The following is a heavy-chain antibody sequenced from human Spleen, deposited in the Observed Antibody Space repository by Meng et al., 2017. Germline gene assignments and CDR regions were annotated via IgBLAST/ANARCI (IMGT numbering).Heavy chain of an antibody. D-gene: IGHD6-6*01. J-gene: IGHJ6*02. CDR3: AREYSSFGGIFYYYYGMDV. Sequence: GESLKISCAASGFTFSDYYMTWIRQAPGKGLEWVSYISSSGRTIYYADSVKGRFTISRDNAKNSLYLQMNSLRAEDTAVYYCAREYSSFGGIFYYYYGMDVWGQGTTVTVSS. CDR1: GFTFSDYY. V-gene: IGHV3-11*01. CDR2: ISSSGRTI.